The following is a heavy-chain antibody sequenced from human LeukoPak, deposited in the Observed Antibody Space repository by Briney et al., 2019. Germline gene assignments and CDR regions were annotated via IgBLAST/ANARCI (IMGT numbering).Heavy chain of an antibody. CDR2: IKQDGGEK. CDR1: GFTFSSYW. CDR3: ARDQRYYYDSSGAALYYYYYMDV. D-gene: IGHD3-22*01. Sequence: PGGSLRLSCAASGFTFSSYWMSWVRQAPGKGLEWVANIKQDGGEKHYVDSVKGRFTVSRDNAKNSLYLQMNSLRAEDTAVYYCARDQRYYYDSSGAALYYYYYMDVWGKGTTVTVSS. V-gene: IGHV3-7*01. J-gene: IGHJ6*03.